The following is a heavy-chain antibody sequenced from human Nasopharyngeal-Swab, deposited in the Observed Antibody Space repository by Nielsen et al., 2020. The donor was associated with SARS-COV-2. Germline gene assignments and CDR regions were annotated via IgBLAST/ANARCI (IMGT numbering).Heavy chain of an antibody. CDR3: ARTLTYLHQTYSGYDNDNWFDP. V-gene: IGHV4-39*01. J-gene: IGHJ5*02. Sequence: RQAPGKGLEWIGSIYYSGSTYYNPSLKSRVTISVDTSKNQFSLKLSSVTAADTAVHYCARTLTYLHQTYSGYDNDNWFDPWGQGTLVTVSS. D-gene: IGHD5-12*01. CDR2: IYYSGST.